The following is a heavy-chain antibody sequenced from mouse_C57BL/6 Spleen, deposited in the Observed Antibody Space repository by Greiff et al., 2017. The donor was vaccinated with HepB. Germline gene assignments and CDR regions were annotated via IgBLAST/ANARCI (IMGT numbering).Heavy chain of an antibody. D-gene: IGHD2-4*01. CDR1: GYTFTSYW. CDR2: IHPNSGST. J-gene: IGHJ3*01. V-gene: IGHV1-64*01. CDR3: ARWGDYDGFAY. Sequence: VQLQQSGAELVKPGASVKLSCKASGYTFTSYWMHWVKQRPGQGLEWIGMIHPNSGSTNYNEKFKSKATLTVDKSSSTAYMQLSSLTSEDSAVYYCARWGDYDGFAYWGQGTLVTVSA.